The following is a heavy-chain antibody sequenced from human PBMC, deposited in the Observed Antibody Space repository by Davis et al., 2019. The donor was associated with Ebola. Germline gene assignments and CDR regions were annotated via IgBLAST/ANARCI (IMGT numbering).Heavy chain of an antibody. Sequence: ASVKVSCKASGYTFTGYYMHWVRQAPGQGLEWMGWINPNSGGTNYAQKFQGRVTMTTDTSTNTAYMELRSLTSDDTAVYYCARGRYSSSSDYWGQGTLVTVS. V-gene: IGHV1-2*02. CDR1: GYTFTGYY. CDR3: ARGRYSSSSDY. D-gene: IGHD2-2*01. CDR2: INPNSGGT. J-gene: IGHJ4*02.